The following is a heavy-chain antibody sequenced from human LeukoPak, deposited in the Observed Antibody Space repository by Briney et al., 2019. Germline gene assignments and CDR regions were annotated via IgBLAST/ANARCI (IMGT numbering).Heavy chain of an antibody. CDR2: IIPIFDTA. CDR1: GGTFSSYA. Sequence: ASVKVSCKASGGTFSSYAISWVRQAPGQGLEWMGGIIPIFDTANYAQKFQGRVTITADESTSTAYMELSSLRSEDTAVYYCANSYGEAYFDYWGQGTLVTVSS. V-gene: IGHV1-69*13. D-gene: IGHD5-18*01. CDR3: ANSYGEAYFDY. J-gene: IGHJ4*02.